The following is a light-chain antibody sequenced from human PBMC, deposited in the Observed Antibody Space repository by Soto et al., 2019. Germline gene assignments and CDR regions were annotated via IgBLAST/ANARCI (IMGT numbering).Light chain of an antibody. CDR1: SSDVGRHNF. Sequence: QSALTQPASVSGSPGQSITISCTGTSSDVGRHNFVSWYQQHPGKVPKLMISEVSKRPSGVSTRFSGSKSGNTASLTISGLQAEDEADYYCSSYTTTYTVVFGGGTKLTVL. V-gene: IGLV2-14*01. CDR3: SSYTTTYTVV. CDR2: EVS. J-gene: IGLJ2*01.